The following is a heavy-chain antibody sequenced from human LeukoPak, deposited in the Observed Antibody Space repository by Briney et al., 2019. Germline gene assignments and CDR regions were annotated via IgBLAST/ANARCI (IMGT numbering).Heavy chain of an antibody. V-gene: IGHV1-69*05. Sequence: ASVKVSCKASGGTFSSYAISWVRQAPGQGLEWMGGIIPIFGTANYAQKFQGRVTITTDESTSTAYMELSSLRSEDTAVYYCAREGEYSSSSGSDYWGQGTLVTVSS. CDR1: GGTFSSYA. D-gene: IGHD6-6*01. J-gene: IGHJ4*02. CDR3: AREGEYSSSSGSDY. CDR2: IIPIFGTA.